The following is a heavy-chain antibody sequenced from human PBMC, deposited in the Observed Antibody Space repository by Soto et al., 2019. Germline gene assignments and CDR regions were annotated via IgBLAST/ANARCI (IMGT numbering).Heavy chain of an antibody. V-gene: IGHV3-23*01. Sequence: GGSLRLSCAAAGFIFSNYAMSWVRQAPGRGLEWVSAISGSGATTYYPDSVKGRFTISRDNSKNTLYLQMNNLRADDTAVYYCTKGGIPRRYNIPKVDFDYWGQGSLVTVSS. J-gene: IGHJ4*02. D-gene: IGHD1-1*01. CDR2: ISGSGATT. CDR1: GFIFSNYA. CDR3: TKGGIPRRYNIPKVDFDY.